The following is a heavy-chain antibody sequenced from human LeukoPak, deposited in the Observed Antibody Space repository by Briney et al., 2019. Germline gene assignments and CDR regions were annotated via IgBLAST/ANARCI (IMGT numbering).Heavy chain of an antibody. CDR1: GFTFSTYW. CDR2: IKQDGSEK. CDR3: AKLNIVATIGVFDY. V-gene: IGHV3-7*03. J-gene: IGHJ4*02. Sequence: GGSLRLSCAASGFTFSTYWMIWVRQAPGKGLQWVASIKQDGSEKYYVDSVKGRFTISRDNSKNTLYLQMNSLRAEDTAVYYCAKLNIVATIGVFDYWGQGTLVTVSS. D-gene: IGHD5-12*01.